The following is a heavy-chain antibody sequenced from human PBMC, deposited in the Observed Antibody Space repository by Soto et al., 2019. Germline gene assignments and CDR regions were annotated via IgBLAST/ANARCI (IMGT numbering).Heavy chain of an antibody. J-gene: IGHJ5*02. CDR2: ISAHNGNT. D-gene: IGHD6-13*01. CDR3: ARSHSSSWSFDP. CDR1: GYTFTNYG. Sequence: ASVKVSCKASGYTFTNYGINWVRQAPGQGLEWMGWISAHNGNTHYAQKFQDRVTLTRDTSTSTADLEVRSLRSDDTAVYYCARSHSSSWSFDPWGQGTLVTSPQ. V-gene: IGHV1-18*04.